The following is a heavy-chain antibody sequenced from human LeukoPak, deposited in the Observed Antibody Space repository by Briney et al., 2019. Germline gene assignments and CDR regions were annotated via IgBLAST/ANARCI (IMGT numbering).Heavy chain of an antibody. Sequence: GGSLRLSCTASGFTLSSSAVTRVRQAPGKGLEWVSVISGDGKNTFYADSVKGRFTISRDISKNTLFLQMNSLRADDTAVYFCAKGLSNSAYSPMDYWGQGTLVAVSS. CDR3: AKGLSNSAYSPMDY. J-gene: IGHJ4*02. CDR2: ISGDGKNT. D-gene: IGHD3-22*01. CDR1: GFTLSSSA. V-gene: IGHV3-23*01.